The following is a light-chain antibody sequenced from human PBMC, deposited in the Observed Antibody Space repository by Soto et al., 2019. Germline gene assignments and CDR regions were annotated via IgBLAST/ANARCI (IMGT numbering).Light chain of an antibody. V-gene: IGKV3-20*01. CDR2: AAS. CDR1: QSVNSNY. Sequence: EVVLTQSPGTLSLSPGERATLSCRASQSVNSNYLAWYQQRPGQAPRLLIYAASSRATDIPDRFSGSGSGTDFTLAINRLEPEDFAVYYCQGYGDSPPTYTFGQGTRLEI. CDR3: QGYGDSPPTYT. J-gene: IGKJ2*01.